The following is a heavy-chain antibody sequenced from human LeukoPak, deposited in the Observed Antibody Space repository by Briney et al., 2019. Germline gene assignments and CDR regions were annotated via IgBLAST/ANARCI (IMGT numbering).Heavy chain of an antibody. Sequence: GRSLTLSCAASGFTFSGYAMHWVSQAPGKGLEWVAVISYDGSNEYYADSVKGRFTISRDNSKNTLYLQMNSLSVEDTAVYYSARVGYYASGPFSYFDYWGQGTLVTVSS. D-gene: IGHD3-10*01. V-gene: IGHV3-30-3*01. CDR1: GFTFSGYA. J-gene: IGHJ4*02. CDR3: ARVGYYASGPFSYFDY. CDR2: ISYDGSNE.